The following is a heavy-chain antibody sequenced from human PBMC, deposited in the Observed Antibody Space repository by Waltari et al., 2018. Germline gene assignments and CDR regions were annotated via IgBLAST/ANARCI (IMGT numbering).Heavy chain of an antibody. CDR3: ARDHYYSKDV. J-gene: IGHJ6*04. V-gene: IGHV3-74*01. CDR2: IENGDGSGT. Sequence: EVQLVESGGGLVQPGGSLRLSCEASGFIFSTYWMHWVRQAPGKGLVWGSRIENGDGSGTSYADSVKGRFTISRDNAKNTLYLQMNSLRAEDTCVYYCARDHYYSKDVWGTGTTVTVSS. CDR1: GFIFSTYW.